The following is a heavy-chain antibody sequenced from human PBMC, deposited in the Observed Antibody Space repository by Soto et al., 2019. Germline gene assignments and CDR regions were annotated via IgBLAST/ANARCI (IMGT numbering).Heavy chain of an antibody. J-gene: IGHJ4*02. CDR2: INHSGST. D-gene: IGHD3-22*01. Sequence: SETLSLTCAVYGGSFSGYYWSWIRQPPGKGLEWIGEINHSGSTNYNPSLKSRVTISVDTSKNQFSLKLSSVTAADTAVYYCARSTRFYYDSSGYYYWGQGTLVTVSS. CDR3: ARSTRFYYDSSGYYY. CDR1: GGSFSGYY. V-gene: IGHV4-34*01.